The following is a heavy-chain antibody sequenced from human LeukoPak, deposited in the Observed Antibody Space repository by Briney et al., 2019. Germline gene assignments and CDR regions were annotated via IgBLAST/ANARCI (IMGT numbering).Heavy chain of an antibody. D-gene: IGHD4/OR15-4a*01. V-gene: IGHV3-7*01. CDR3: ARDDNGGYDY. CDR1: GFTFSNYW. Sequence: GGSLRLSCAASGFTFSNYWMKGVRQAPGKGLEWVANIKHDGSEKYYVDSVKGRFSISRDNAKNSLYLQMNSLRAEDTAVYYCARDDNGGYDYWGQGTLVTVSS. J-gene: IGHJ4*02. CDR2: IKHDGSEK.